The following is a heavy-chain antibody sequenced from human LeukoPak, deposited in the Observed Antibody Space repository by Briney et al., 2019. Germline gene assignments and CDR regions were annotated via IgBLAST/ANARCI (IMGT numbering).Heavy chain of an antibody. CDR2: IWYDGSNK. Sequence: PGGSLRLSCAASGFTFSSYGMHWVRQAPGKGLEWVAVIWYDGSNKYYADSVKGRFTISRDNSKNTLYLQMKSLRAEDTAVYYCARDPTNRLLWFGELYYGMDVWGQGTTVTVSS. D-gene: IGHD3-10*01. V-gene: IGHV3-33*01. J-gene: IGHJ6*02. CDR1: GFTFSSYG. CDR3: ARDPTNRLLWFGELYYGMDV.